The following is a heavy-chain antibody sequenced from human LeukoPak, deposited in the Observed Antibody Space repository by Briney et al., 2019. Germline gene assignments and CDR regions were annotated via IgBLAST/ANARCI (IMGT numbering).Heavy chain of an antibody. CDR3: ARLQYCSGTSCYWFDP. CDR1: GVSISSGLYS. J-gene: IGHJ5*02. CDR2: IYHTGST. D-gene: IGHD2-2*01. Sequence: SETLSLTCDVSGVSISSGLYSWSWIRQPLGKGREWIGYIYHTGSTYYNPSLKSRVTISVDTSKNQFSLRLSSVTAADTAVYYCARLQYCSGTSCYWFDPWGQGTLVTVSS. V-gene: IGHV4-30-2*01.